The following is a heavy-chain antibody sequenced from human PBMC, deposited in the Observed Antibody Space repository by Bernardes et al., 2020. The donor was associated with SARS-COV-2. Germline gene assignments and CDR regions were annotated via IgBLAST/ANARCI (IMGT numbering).Heavy chain of an antibody. Sequence: ASVTVSCKVSGSSLTAASIYWVRQAPGKGLEWRGSFDPQYGDPIYAQTFQGRITMTEDTSTDTAYMELSGLRSDDTAVYYCATDSISGIVIMAWVYWGQGTLVTGSS. CDR2: FDPQYGDP. D-gene: IGHD3-3*01. CDR1: GSSLTAAS. J-gene: IGHJ4*02. CDR3: ATDSISGIVIMAWVY. V-gene: IGHV1-24*01.